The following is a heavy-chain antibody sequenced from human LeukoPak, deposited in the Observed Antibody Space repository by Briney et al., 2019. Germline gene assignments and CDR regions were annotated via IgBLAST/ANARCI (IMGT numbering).Heavy chain of an antibody. CDR2: INPNSGGT. CDR1: GYTFTGYY. Sequence: ASVKVSCKASGYTFTGYYMHWVRQAPGQGLEWMGWINPNSGGTNYAQKFQGRVTMTRDTSISTAYMELSRLRSDDTAVYYCARPVGYCTNGVCYREGNWFDPWGQGTLVTASS. V-gene: IGHV1-2*02. J-gene: IGHJ5*02. CDR3: ARPVGYCTNGVCYREGNWFDP. D-gene: IGHD2-8*01.